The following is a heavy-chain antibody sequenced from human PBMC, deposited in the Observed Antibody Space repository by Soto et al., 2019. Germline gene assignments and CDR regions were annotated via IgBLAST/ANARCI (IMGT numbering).Heavy chain of an antibody. V-gene: IGHV1-46*03. CDR1: GYSFTTYY. CDR2: INHSSGTT. J-gene: IGHJ6*02. Sequence: QVRLVQSGAEVKKPGASVKVSCKASGYSFTTYYIQWVRHAHGHGPEWLGIINHSSGTTRYAQNYKGRVTRTRDTATSTVSMELTGLRSEDSAVSYCAIEWANNTVIGGVTYRYYHGMDVWGQGTKVTVSS. D-gene: IGHD3-16*01. CDR3: AIEWANNTVIGGVTYRYYHGMDV.